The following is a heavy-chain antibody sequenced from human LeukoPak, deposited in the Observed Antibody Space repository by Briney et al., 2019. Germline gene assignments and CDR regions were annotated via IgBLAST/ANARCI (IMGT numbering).Heavy chain of an antibody. CDR2: ISGSGGST. D-gene: IGHD3/OR15-3a*01. Sequence: GGSLRLSCTAFKFTFSNYAMSWVRQAPGKGLEWVSVISGSGGSTYYADSVKGRFTISRDNSKDTLFLQMNSLRTEDTAVYYCAKRSNFWTGYLDYWGQGALATVSS. J-gene: IGHJ4*02. CDR1: KFTFSNYA. V-gene: IGHV3-23*01. CDR3: AKRSNFWTGYLDY.